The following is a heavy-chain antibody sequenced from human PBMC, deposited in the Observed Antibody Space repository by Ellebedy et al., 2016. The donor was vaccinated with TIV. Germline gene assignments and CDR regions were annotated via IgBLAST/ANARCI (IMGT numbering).Heavy chain of an antibody. CDR1: GFTFSSYS. D-gene: IGHD6-13*01. Sequence: GESLKISCAASGFTFSSYSMNWVRQAPGKGLEWVSSISSSSSYIYYADSVKGRFTISRNNAKNSLYLQMNSLRAEDTAVYYYARGVSMYTSNIWFDFDYWGPGTLVTVSS. V-gene: IGHV3-21*01. J-gene: IGHJ4*02. CDR2: ISSSSSYI. CDR3: ARGVSMYTSNIWFDFDY.